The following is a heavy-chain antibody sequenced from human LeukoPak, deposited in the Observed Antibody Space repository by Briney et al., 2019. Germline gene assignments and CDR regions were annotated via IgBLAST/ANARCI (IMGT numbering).Heavy chain of an antibody. Sequence: PETLSLTCAVYGGSFSGYYWSWIRQPPGKGLEWIGEINHSGSTNYNPSLKSRVTISVDTSKNQFSLKLSSVTAADTAVYYCARGLQSRLGELSFGYFFDYWGQGTLVTVSS. D-gene: IGHD3-16*02. CDR2: INHSGST. CDR1: GGSFSGYY. V-gene: IGHV4-34*01. J-gene: IGHJ4*02. CDR3: ARGLQSRLGELSFGYFFDY.